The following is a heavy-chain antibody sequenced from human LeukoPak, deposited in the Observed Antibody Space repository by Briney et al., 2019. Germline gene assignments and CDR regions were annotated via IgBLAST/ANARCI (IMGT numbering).Heavy chain of an antibody. CDR2: IIPIFGTA. V-gene: IGHV1-69*13. Sequence: SVTVSCKASGGTFSSYAISWVRQAPGQGLEWMGGIIPIFGTANYAQKFQGRVTITADESTSTAYMELSSLRSEDTAVYYCARDRGPYGGNSIGYWGQGTLVTVSS. D-gene: IGHD4-23*01. CDR1: GGTFSSYA. CDR3: ARDRGPYGGNSIGY. J-gene: IGHJ4*02.